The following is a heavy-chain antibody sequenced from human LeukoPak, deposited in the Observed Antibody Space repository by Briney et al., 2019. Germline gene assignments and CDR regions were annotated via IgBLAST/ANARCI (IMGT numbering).Heavy chain of an antibody. CDR2: VKQEGSEK. Sequence: PGGSLRLSCAASGFTFSNYWMTWVRQAPGKGLEWVASVKQEGSEKYYADSVKGRFTISRDNSKNTLYLQMNSLRAEDTAVYYCARERYYYGSGSYYYYGMDVWGQGTTVTVSS. V-gene: IGHV3-7*01. J-gene: IGHJ6*02. CDR1: GFTFSNYW. D-gene: IGHD3-10*01. CDR3: ARERYYYGSGSYYYYGMDV.